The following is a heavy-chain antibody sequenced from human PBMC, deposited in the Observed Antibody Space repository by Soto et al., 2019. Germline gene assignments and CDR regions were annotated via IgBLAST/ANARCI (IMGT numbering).Heavy chain of an antibody. CDR2: ISYDGSNK. Sequence: QVQLVESGGGVVQPGRSLRLSCAASGFTFSSYGMHWVRQAPGKGLEWVAVISYDGSNKYYADSVKGRFTISRDNSKNTLYLQMNRLRAEDTAVYYCAKDIAQIRLWLSNGMDVWGQGTTVTVSS. J-gene: IGHJ6*02. D-gene: IGHD5-18*01. V-gene: IGHV3-30*18. CDR3: AKDIAQIRLWLSNGMDV. CDR1: GFTFSSYG.